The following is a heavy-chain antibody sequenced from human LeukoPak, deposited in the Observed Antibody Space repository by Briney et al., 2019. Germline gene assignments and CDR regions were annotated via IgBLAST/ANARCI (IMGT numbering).Heavy chain of an antibody. CDR2: IRGSGGST. Sequence: PGGSLRLSCAASGFTFRSYGMSWVRQAPGKGLEWVSAIRGSGGSTYYADSVKGRFTISRDNSKNTLYLQMNSLRAEDTAVYYCAKGVYSSGWYPYDYWGQGTLVTVSS. V-gene: IGHV3-23*01. J-gene: IGHJ4*02. CDR1: GFTFRSYG. D-gene: IGHD6-19*01. CDR3: AKGVYSSGWYPYDY.